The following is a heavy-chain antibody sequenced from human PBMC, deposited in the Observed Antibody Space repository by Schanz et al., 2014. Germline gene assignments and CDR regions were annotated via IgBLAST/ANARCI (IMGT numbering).Heavy chain of an antibody. Sequence: EVQLVESGGGLVQPGGSLRLSCAASGFSFSSYSLNWVRQAPGKGLEWVSYISTTGSTIYYADSVRGRFTISRDNAKNSLYLQMNSLRSEDTAVYYCARIGGSVFDYWAQGTLVTVSP. D-gene: IGHD3-10*01. J-gene: IGHJ4*02. CDR2: ISTTGSTI. V-gene: IGHV3-48*01. CDR1: GFSFSSYS. CDR3: ARIGGSVFDY.